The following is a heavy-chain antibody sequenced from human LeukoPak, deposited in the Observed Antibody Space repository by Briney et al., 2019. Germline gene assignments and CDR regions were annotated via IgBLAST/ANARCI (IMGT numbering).Heavy chain of an antibody. J-gene: IGHJ4*02. Sequence: GGSLRLSCAASGFTFSSYAMSWVRQAPGKGLERVSAISGSGGSTYYADSVKGRFTISRDNSKNTLYLQMNSLRAEDTAVYYCAKDPLYYDFWSGSFDYWGQGTLVTVSS. V-gene: IGHV3-23*01. CDR3: AKDPLYYDFWSGSFDY. D-gene: IGHD3-3*01. CDR1: GFTFSSYA. CDR2: ISGSGGST.